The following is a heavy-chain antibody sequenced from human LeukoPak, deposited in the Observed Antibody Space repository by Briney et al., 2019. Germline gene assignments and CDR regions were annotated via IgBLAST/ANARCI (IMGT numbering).Heavy chain of an antibody. CDR3: ARPHGGYNLNWFDP. J-gene: IGHJ5*02. Sequence: GGSLRLSCAASGFTFSSYAMNWVRQAPGKGLEWVSTISGSGGSTYYADSVKGRFTISRDNSKNTLYLQMNSLRAEDTAVYYCARPHGGYNLNWFDPWGQGTLVTVSS. CDR1: GFTFSSYA. D-gene: IGHD5-24*01. V-gene: IGHV3-23*01. CDR2: ISGSGGST.